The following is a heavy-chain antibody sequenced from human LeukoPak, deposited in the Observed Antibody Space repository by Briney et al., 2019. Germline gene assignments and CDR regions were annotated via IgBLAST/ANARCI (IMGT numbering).Heavy chain of an antibody. CDR2: FDPEDGET. CDR1: GYTLTELS. V-gene: IGHV1-24*01. D-gene: IGHD3-9*01. J-gene: IGHJ4*02. Sequence: GASVKVSCKVSGYTLTELSMRWVRQAPGKGLEWMGGFDPEDGETTYAQKFQGRVTMTEDTSTDTAYMELSSLRSEDTAVYYCATGQYYDILTGYYIASVVWDYWGQGTLVTVSS. CDR3: ATGQYYDILTGYYIASVVWDY.